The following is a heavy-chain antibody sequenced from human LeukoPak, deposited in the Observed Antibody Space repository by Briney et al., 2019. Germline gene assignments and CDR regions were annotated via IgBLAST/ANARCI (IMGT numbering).Heavy chain of an antibody. CDR3: TRDHCRGDNCPSFDY. V-gene: IGHV1-18*04. D-gene: IGHD2-15*01. CDR1: GDTFTSFG. CDR2: IGAYNGDT. Sequence: GASVKVSCKPSGDTFTSFGISWVRQAPGQGLEWMGWIGAYNGDTNYAQKFQGRVTMTTDTSTSTAYMDLRSLRSDDTAVYYCTRDHCRGDNCPSFDYWGQGTLVTVSS. J-gene: IGHJ4*02.